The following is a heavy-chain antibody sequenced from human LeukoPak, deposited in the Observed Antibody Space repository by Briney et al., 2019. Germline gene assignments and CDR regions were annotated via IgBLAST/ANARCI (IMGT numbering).Heavy chain of an antibody. CDR2: ISGSGGTT. Sequence: PGGSLRLSCAASGFTFNNYAMNWVRQAPGKGLEWVSVISGSGGTTYYADSVKGRFTISRDSSKNTLYLQMNNLRAEDTAVYYCARGGGYYAIDYWGQGTLVTVSS. D-gene: IGHD1-26*01. CDR1: GFTFNNYA. V-gene: IGHV3-23*01. CDR3: ARGGGYYAIDY. J-gene: IGHJ4*02.